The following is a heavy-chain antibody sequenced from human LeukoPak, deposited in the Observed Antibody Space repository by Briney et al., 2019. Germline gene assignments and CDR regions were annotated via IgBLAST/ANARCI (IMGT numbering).Heavy chain of an antibody. CDR3: ARAYCSSTRCSYYFDS. J-gene: IGHJ4*02. V-gene: IGHV3-21*01. D-gene: IGHD2-2*01. CDR2: ISSSSTYI. CDR1: GFTFDSYG. Sequence: NPGGSLRLSCAASGFTFDSYGMNWVRQAPGKGLEWISSISSSSTYIYYADSVKGRFPISRDNAKNSLYLQMNSLRAEDTAVYYCARAYCSSTRCSYYFDSWGQGTLVTVSS.